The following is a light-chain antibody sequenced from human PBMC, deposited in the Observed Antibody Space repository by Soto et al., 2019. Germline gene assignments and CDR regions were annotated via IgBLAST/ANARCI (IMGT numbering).Light chain of an antibody. CDR3: QQCGSSQT. V-gene: IGKV3-20*01. CDR2: GAS. CDR1: QSLSSSY. J-gene: IGKJ1*01. Sequence: EIVLTQSPGILSLSPGERATLSCRASQSLSSSYLAWYQQQPGQAPRLLIYGASSRATGIPDRFSGSGSGTDFTLTISRLEPEDFAVYYCQQCGSSQTFGQGTKVEIK.